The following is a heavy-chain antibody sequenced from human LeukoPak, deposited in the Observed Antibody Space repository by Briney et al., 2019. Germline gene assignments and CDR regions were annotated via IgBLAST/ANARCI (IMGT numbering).Heavy chain of an antibody. Sequence: SEALSLTCTVSGGSISSSSYYWGWIRQPPGKGLEWIGSIYYSGSTYYNPSLKSRVTISVDTSKNQFSLKLSSVTAADTAVYYCARDLRVFPNYWGQGTLVTVSS. J-gene: IGHJ4*02. V-gene: IGHV4-39*07. CDR2: IYYSGST. CDR1: GGSISSSSYY. D-gene: IGHD2-21*01. CDR3: ARDLRVFPNY.